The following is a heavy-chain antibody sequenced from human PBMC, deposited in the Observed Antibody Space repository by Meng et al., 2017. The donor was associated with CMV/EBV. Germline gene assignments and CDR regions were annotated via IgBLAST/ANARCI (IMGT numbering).Heavy chain of an antibody. Sequence: ASVKVSCKASGYTFTGYYMHWVRQAPGQGLEWMGWINPNSGGTNYAQKFQGRVTMTRETSISTAYMELSRLRSDDTAVYYGARGYCSSTSCRTGVWFDPWGQGTLVTVSS. J-gene: IGHJ5*02. CDR1: GYTFTGYY. V-gene: IGHV1-2*02. D-gene: IGHD2-2*01. CDR2: INPNSGGT. CDR3: ARGYCSSTSCRTGVWFDP.